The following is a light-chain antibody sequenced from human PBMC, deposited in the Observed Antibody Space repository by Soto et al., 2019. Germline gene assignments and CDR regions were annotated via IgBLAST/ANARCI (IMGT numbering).Light chain of an antibody. Sequence: EIVLTQSPGTLSLSPGERATLSCRASQSVSSSYLAWYQQKPGQAPRLLIYGASTRAAGIPARFSGSGSGTEFTLTISSLQPEDFAVYYCQQYTTSSWTFGQGTKVDIK. V-gene: IGKV3-20*01. CDR1: QSVSSSY. CDR3: QQYTTSSWT. CDR2: GAS. J-gene: IGKJ1*01.